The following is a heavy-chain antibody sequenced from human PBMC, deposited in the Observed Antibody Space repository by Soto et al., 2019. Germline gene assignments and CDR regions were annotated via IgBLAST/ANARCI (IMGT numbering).Heavy chain of an antibody. V-gene: IGHV1-2*02. CDR2: MNPKSDDT. Sequence: QVQLVQSGSEVKKPGASVKVSCKASGYPFSDNQIHWLRRAPGQGLEWMGSMNPKSDDTNYAQKFQGRVTMTRDTAIDTASLELTGLTSDDTATYYCARKHSLDYIRWGLDPWGQGTLVTVSS. CDR1: GYPFSDNQ. CDR3: ARKHSLDYIRWGLDP. D-gene: IGHD4-4*01. J-gene: IGHJ5*02.